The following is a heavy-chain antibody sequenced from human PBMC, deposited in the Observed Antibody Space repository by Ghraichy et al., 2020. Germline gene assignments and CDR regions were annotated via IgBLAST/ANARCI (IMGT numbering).Heavy chain of an antibody. CDR3: ARRYASGSYHDPGGRTYYYAMDV. Sequence: SETLSLTCAVSGGSISSHFWSWIRQTPGKGLEWIGYIYYSGSTSYNPSLNSRVTISVDTSKNQFSLTLSLVTAADTAVYYCARRYASGSYHDPGGRTYYYAMDVWGQGTTVTVSS. CDR1: GGSISSHF. D-gene: IGHD3-10*01. V-gene: IGHV4-59*08. CDR2: IYYSGST. J-gene: IGHJ6*02.